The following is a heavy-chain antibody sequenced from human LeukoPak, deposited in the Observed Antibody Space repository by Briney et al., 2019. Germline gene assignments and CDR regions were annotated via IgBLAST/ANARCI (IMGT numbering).Heavy chain of an antibody. CDR3: AREGLEPNYGGNPDALLDY. J-gene: IGHJ4*02. Sequence: GASVKVSCKASGYTFTGYDMHWVRQAPGQGLEWMGWINPDSGGTAYAQRFQGRVAMTWDTSVSTAYMELSRLRSEDTAVYYCAREGLEPNYGGNPDALLDYWSQRTLPTVPS. CDR1: GYTFTGYD. V-gene: IGHV1-2*02. CDR2: INPDSGGT. D-gene: IGHD4-23*01.